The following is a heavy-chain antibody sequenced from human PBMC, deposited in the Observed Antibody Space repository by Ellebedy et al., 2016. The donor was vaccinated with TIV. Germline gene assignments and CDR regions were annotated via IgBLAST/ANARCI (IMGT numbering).Heavy chain of an antibody. V-gene: IGHV3-23*01. CDR1: GFTFSTYA. CDR3: AKRYSRSSGGRYFDY. D-gene: IGHD6-6*01. J-gene: IGHJ4*02. Sequence: GESLKIYCVVSGFTFSTYAMRWFRLSQGKGLEWVSALTNGGVTFYSDSVKGRFTISRDNSRNTLYLQMNSLRAEDTAVYYCAKRYSRSSGGRYFDYWGQGTLVTVSS. CDR2: LTNGGVT.